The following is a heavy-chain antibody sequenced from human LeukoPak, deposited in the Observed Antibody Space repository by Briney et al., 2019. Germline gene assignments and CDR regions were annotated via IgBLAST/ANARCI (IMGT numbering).Heavy chain of an antibody. V-gene: IGHV3-15*01. CDR1: GFTFSKAW. Sequence: GGSLRLSCAASGFTFSKAWMSWVRQAPGKGLEWVGRIKSKTDGEATDYAAPVKGRFTISRDNSKNTLYLQMNSLRADDTGVYYCAKDLFLWYFDLWGRGTLVTVSS. CDR3: AKDLFLWYFDL. D-gene: IGHD2-21*01. J-gene: IGHJ2*01. CDR2: IKSKTDGEAT.